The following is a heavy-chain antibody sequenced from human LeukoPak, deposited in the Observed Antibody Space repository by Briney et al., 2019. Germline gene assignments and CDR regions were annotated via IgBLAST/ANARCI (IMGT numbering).Heavy chain of an antibody. CDR2: ISAYNGNT. CDR3: ARDVRTGVRGVITGHDY. J-gene: IGHJ4*02. V-gene: IGHV1-18*01. D-gene: IGHD3-10*01. CDR1: GYTFTSYG. Sequence: EASVKVSCKASGYTFTSYGISWVRQAPGQGLEWMGWISAYNGNTNYAQKLQGRVTMTTDTSTSTAYMELRSLRSDDTAVHYCARDVRTGVRGVITGHDYWGQGTLVTVSS.